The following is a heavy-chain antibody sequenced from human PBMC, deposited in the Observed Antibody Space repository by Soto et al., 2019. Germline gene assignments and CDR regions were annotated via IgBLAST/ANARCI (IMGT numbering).Heavy chain of an antibody. J-gene: IGHJ4*02. Sequence: SETLSLTCAVYGGSFSGYYWSWIRQPPGKGLEWVGEINHSGSTNYNPSLKSRVTISVDTSKNQFSLKLSSVTAADTAVYYCARRPTGTTSRYFDYWGQGTLVTVSS. CDR1: GGSFSGYY. V-gene: IGHV4-34*01. CDR3: ARRPTGTTSRYFDY. CDR2: INHSGST. D-gene: IGHD1-7*01.